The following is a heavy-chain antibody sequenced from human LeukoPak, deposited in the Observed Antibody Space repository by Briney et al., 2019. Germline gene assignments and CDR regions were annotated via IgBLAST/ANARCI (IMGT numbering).Heavy chain of an antibody. CDR3: AKDQRADRGYDIDY. V-gene: IGHV3-23*01. CDR2: IFGSGDTT. CDR1: GFTISSYG. Sequence: GGSLRLSCAASGFTISSYGMNWVRQAPGKGLEWVSVIFGSGDTTYYADSVKGRFTISRDTSKNTLYLQMHSLRAEDTAVYYCAKDQRADRGYDIDYWGQRSPVTLSS. D-gene: IGHD5-12*01. J-gene: IGHJ4*01.